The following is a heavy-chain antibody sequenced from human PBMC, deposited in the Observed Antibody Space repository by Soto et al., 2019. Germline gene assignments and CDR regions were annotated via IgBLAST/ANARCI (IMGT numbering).Heavy chain of an antibody. J-gene: IGHJ4*02. Sequence: QVQLVQSGAEVKKPGASVKVSCKASGYTFTSYDINWVRQATGQGLEWMGWMNPNSGNTGYAQKFQGRVTMTRNTSISKADMQLNRLRSEDTAEYYCARTRYGDHVDYWGQGTLVTVSS. CDR1: GYTFTSYD. CDR2: MNPNSGNT. CDR3: ARTRYGDHVDY. V-gene: IGHV1-8*01. D-gene: IGHD4-17*01.